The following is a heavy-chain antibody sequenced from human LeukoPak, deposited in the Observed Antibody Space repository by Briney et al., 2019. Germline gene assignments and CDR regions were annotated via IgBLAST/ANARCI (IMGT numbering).Heavy chain of an antibody. CDR2: TYYRSTWYN. Sequence: QTLSLTCAISGDSVSSNSVTWNWIRQSPSRGLEWLGRTYYRSTWYNDYAVSVRGRITVNPDTSKNQFSLHLNSVTPEDTAVYYCARRLTQYDCFDPWGQGILVTFSS. CDR3: ARRLTQYDCFDP. D-gene: IGHD2-2*01. J-gene: IGHJ5*02. CDR1: GDSVSSNSVT. V-gene: IGHV6-1*01.